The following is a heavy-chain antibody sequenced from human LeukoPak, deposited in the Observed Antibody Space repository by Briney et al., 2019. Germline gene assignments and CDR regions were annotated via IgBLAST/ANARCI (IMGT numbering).Heavy chain of an antibody. Sequence: GGSLRLSCVVSGFNFGDYAMSWVRQAPGKGLEWVPTIGTTSKFSYYADSVKGRFAISVDNFKNTLYLQIHSLRAEDTAVYYCAGSYTRGWHAWGHWGQGTLVTVSS. CDR1: GFNFGDYA. V-gene: IGHV3-23*01. CDR2: IGTTSKFS. D-gene: IGHD6-19*01. CDR3: AGSYTRGWHAWGH. J-gene: IGHJ4*02.